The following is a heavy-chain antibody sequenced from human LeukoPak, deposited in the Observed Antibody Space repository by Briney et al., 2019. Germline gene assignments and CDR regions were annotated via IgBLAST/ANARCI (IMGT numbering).Heavy chain of an antibody. D-gene: IGHD5-24*01. Sequence: PSETLSLTCTVSGGFISPYYWSWIRQPPGKGLEWIGYISYSGSTDCNPSLKSRVTISVDTSKNQFSLKLNSVTAADTAVYYCTRDRRDGYNYVDYWGQGTLVTVSS. CDR2: ISYSGST. CDR1: GGFISPYY. CDR3: TRDRRDGYNYVDY. V-gene: IGHV4-59*01. J-gene: IGHJ4*02.